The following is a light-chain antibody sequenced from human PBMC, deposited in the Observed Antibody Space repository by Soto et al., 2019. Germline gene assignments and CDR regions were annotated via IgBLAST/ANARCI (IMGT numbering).Light chain of an antibody. Sequence: QSVLTQPPSASGSPGQSVAFSCTGTSSDVGGYNYVSWYQQYPGKAPKLMIYDVTKRPSGVPDRFSGSKSGNTASLTVSGLQAEDEADYYCSSYAGTHVVFGTGTKVTVL. J-gene: IGLJ1*01. CDR2: DVT. CDR1: SSDVGGYNY. CDR3: SSYAGTHVV. V-gene: IGLV2-8*01.